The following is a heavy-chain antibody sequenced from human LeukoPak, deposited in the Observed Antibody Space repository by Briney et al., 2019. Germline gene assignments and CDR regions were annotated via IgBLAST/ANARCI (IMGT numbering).Heavy chain of an antibody. CDR1: GFTFSSYW. J-gene: IGHJ4*02. Sequence: GGSLRLSCAASGFTFSSYWMHWVRQAPGKGLVWASRINSDGSSTSYADSTKGRFTISRDNAKNTLYLQMNSLRAEDTAVYYCASIPGDWGQGTLVTVSS. CDR2: INSDGSST. D-gene: IGHD7-27*01. V-gene: IGHV3-74*01. CDR3: ASIPGD.